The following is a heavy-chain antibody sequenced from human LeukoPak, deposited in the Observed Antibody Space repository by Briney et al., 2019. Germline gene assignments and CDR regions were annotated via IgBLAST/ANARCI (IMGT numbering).Heavy chain of an antibody. CDR1: GGSFSGYY. J-gene: IGHJ4*02. CDR3: ARHEQWLLWVAY. Sequence: PSETLSLTCAVYGGSFSGYYWSWIRQPPGKGLEWIGEINHSGSTNYNPSLKSRVTISVDTSKNQFSLKLSYVTAADTAVYYCARHEQWLLWVAYWGQGTLVTVSS. CDR2: INHSGST. D-gene: IGHD6-19*01. V-gene: IGHV4-34*01.